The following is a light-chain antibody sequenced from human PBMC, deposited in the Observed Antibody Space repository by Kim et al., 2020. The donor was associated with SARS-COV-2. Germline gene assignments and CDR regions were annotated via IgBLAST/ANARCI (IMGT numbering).Light chain of an antibody. V-gene: IGKV1-39*01. Sequence: APVGDRVNITCRASQRITNFLNWYQQKPGRAPEILLFDASTLYTGVPSRFSGSGSGADFTLTISSLQPDDSATYYCQQSLTTPLTFGQGTRLDIK. CDR2: DAS. CDR3: QQSLTTPLT. CDR1: QRITNF. J-gene: IGKJ5*01.